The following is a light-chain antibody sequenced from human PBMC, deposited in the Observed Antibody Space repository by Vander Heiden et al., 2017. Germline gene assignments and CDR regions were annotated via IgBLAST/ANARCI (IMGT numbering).Light chain of an antibody. J-gene: IGLJ2*01. Sequence: QSVLTQPSSVSEAPRQRVSISCSGSSSNVGNNAVNWYQQLQGKAPKLLIYYDDLLPSGVSDRFSGSKSGTSASLAISGLQSEDEADYYCAAWDDSLNAVVFGGGTKLTVL. CDR3: AAWDDSLNAVV. CDR1: SSNVGNNA. V-gene: IGLV1-36*01. CDR2: YDD.